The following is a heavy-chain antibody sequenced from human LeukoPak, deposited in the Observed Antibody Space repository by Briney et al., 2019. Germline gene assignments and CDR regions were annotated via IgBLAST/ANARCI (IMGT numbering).Heavy chain of an antibody. D-gene: IGHD4-17*01. V-gene: IGHV3-7*01. J-gene: IGHJ4*02. CDR3: ARDWTYGFDY. Sequence: GGSLRLSCAASGFTFSTTWMSCVRQAPGKWLELVANIKVDGSERYYVDSVKGRFTISRDNAKNSLYLQMNSLRAEDTAIYYCARDWTYGFDYWGQGTLVTVSS. CDR1: GFTFSTTW. CDR2: IKVDGSER.